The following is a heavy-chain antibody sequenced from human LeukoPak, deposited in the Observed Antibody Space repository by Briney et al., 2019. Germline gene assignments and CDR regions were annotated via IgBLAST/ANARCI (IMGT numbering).Heavy chain of an antibody. V-gene: IGHV3-23*01. CDR3: AKGRGEAAYGMDV. D-gene: IGHD2-15*01. J-gene: IGHJ6*02. CDR2: IGGSGAYT. Sequence: PGGSLRLSCAASGFTFSSYAMSWVRQAPGKGLEWVSAIGGSGAYTYYADSLKGRFTISRDNSQNTLYLQMNSLRADDTAVYYCAKGRGEAAYGMDVWGQGTTVTVSS. CDR1: GFTFSSYA.